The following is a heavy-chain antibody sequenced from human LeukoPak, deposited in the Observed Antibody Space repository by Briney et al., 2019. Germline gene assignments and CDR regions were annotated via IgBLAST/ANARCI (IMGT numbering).Heavy chain of an antibody. Sequence: PSQTLSLTCSVSGYSISSGYYWGGIRQPPGKGLEGIGSIYHSGSTHYNPSLKSRVTISVDMSKNQVSLKLSSVTAADTAVYYCARVKGGYPNWFDPWGQGTLVTVSS. V-gene: IGHV4-38-2*02. CDR1: GYSISSGYY. J-gene: IGHJ5*02. D-gene: IGHD5-18*01. CDR3: ARVKGGYPNWFDP. CDR2: IYHSGST.